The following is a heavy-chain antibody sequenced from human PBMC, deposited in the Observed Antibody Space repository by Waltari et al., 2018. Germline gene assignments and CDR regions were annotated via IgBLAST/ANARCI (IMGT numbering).Heavy chain of an antibody. CDR2: IRYDASDI. V-gene: IGHV3-30*02. CDR1: GVPCSDHA. D-gene: IGHD1-1*01. Sequence: QVYLVASGGGVVQPGGHMRLTCATSGVPCSDHAIDWGRQAPGKGLEWVAFIRYDASDIYYRDSVKCRFTISRDNSKNTLFLQMSSLRPEDTAVYYCAKVGVGLTTWYPFDVWGQGTMVTVSS. J-gene: IGHJ3*01. CDR3: AKVGVGLTTWYPFDV.